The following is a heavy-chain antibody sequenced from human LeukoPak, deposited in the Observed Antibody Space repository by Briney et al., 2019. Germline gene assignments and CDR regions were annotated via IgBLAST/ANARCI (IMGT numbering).Heavy chain of an antibody. Sequence: GESLKISCKGSGYSFTSYWIGWVRHMPVKGLEWMGIIYPGDSDTRYSPSFQGQVTISADKSISTAYLQWSSLKASDTAMYYCARHRAGSGYYPYYYYGMDVWGQGTTVTVSS. V-gene: IGHV5-51*01. CDR1: GYSFTSYW. J-gene: IGHJ6*02. D-gene: IGHD3-22*01. CDR3: ARHRAGSGYYPYYYYGMDV. CDR2: IYPGDSDT.